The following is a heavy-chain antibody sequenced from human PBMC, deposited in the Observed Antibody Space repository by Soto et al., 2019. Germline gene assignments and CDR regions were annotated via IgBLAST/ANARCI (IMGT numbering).Heavy chain of an antibody. V-gene: IGHV3-23*01. CDR2: ISGSGGST. Sequence: GSLSPAFAASGFTFSSYAMSWVRPAPGEGLEWVSAISGSGGSTYYADSVKGRFTISRDNSKNSLYLQMNSLRAEDTAVYYCAKWAAGKAVAGTAYWYFDLWGRGTLVTVSS. D-gene: IGHD6-19*01. J-gene: IGHJ2*01. CDR3: AKWAAGKAVAGTAYWYFDL. CDR1: GFTFSSYA.